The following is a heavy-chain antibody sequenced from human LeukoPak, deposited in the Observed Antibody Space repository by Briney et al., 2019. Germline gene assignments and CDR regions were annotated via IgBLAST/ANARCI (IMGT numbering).Heavy chain of an antibody. CDR1: GITFGSYV. Sequence: PGGSLRPSCAASGITFGSYVMHWVRQAPGKGLEWVAFIRNDGDNKYYADSVKGRFTISRDNSKNTLYLQMNSLRAEDTAAYYCAKEGDGIYCFDYWGQGTLVTVSS. D-gene: IGHD5-24*01. V-gene: IGHV3-30*02. CDR3: AKEGDGIYCFDY. J-gene: IGHJ4*02. CDR2: IRNDGDNK.